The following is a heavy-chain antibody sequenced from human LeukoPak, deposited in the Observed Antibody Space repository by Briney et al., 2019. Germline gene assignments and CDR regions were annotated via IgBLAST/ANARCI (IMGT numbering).Heavy chain of an antibody. D-gene: IGHD6-6*01. Sequence: GGSLRLSCAASGFTFSSYWMHWVRQAPGKGLVWVSRIYSDGSSNSDGTSTNYADSVRGRFSISRDKAKNTLYLQMNSLRAEDTAVYYCARSLSGYASSLAYWGQGTLVTVSA. J-gene: IGHJ4*02. CDR3: ARSLSGYASSLAY. V-gene: IGHV3-74*01. CDR2: IYSDGSSNSDGTST. CDR1: GFTFSSYW.